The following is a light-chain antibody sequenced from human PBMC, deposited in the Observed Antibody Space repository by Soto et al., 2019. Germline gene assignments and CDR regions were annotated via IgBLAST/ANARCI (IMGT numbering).Light chain of an antibody. CDR1: SSNIGSHT. CDR3: AAWDDSLNGVV. CDR2: FNN. J-gene: IGLJ2*01. Sequence: QSVLTQPPSASGTPGQRVTISCSGSSSNIGSHTVNWYQQLPGTAPKLLIYFNNQRPSGVPDRFSGSKSGTSASLAISGLQSEDEADCHCAAWDDSLNGVVFGGGTQLTVL. V-gene: IGLV1-44*01.